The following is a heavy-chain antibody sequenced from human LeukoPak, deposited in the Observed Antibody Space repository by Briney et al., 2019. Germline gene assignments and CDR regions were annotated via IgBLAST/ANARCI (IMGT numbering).Heavy chain of an antibody. CDR3: ARRPRGVQKGAFDI. CDR2: LYRSGST. J-gene: IGHJ3*02. CDR1: GYSISRGYY. D-gene: IGHD2-8*01. V-gene: IGHV4-38-2*01. Sequence: SETLSLTCAVSGYSISRGYYWGWIRQPPGKGLEWIGSLYRSGSTYYNPSLKSRVTISVDTSKNQFSLKLSSVTAADTAVYYCARRPRGVQKGAFDIWGQGTMVTVSS.